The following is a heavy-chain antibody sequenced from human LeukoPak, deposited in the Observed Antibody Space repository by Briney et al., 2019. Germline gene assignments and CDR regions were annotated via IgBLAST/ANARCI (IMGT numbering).Heavy chain of an antibody. Sequence: GGTLRLSCAASGFTFNTYGMNWVRQAPGKGLEWVSAISGSGGSTYYADSVKGRFTISRDISKNTLYLQMKSLRAGDTAVYYCAKDKTYDDFWSGHDAFDIWGQGTMVTVSS. V-gene: IGHV3-23*01. CDR1: GFTFNTYG. D-gene: IGHD3-3*01. J-gene: IGHJ3*02. CDR2: ISGSGGST. CDR3: AKDKTYDDFWSGHDAFDI.